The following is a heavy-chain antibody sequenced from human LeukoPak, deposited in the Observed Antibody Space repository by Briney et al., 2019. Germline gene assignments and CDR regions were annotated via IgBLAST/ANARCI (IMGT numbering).Heavy chain of an antibody. D-gene: IGHD1-26*01. V-gene: IGHV4-61*02. CDR1: GGSISSGSYY. Sequence: SETLSLTCTVSGGSISSGSYYWGWIRQPGGKGLEWIGRIYTSGSTNDNPSLQSQYTIAVDTSKIQFSLKLSSVTAADTAVYYCARDWSGVGATAFDIWGQGTMVTVSS. CDR2: IYTSGST. J-gene: IGHJ3*02. CDR3: ARDWSGVGATAFDI.